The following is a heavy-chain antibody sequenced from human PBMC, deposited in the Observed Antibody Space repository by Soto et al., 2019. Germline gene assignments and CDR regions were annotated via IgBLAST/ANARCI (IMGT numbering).Heavy chain of an antibody. CDR1: GGTFSSYA. CDR3: ARTLYYYDSSGYYYAF. V-gene: IGHV1-69*01. D-gene: IGHD3-22*01. Sequence: QVQLVQSGAEVKKPGSSVKVSCKASGGTFSSYAISWVRQAPGQELEWMGGIIPIFGTANYAQKFQGRVTITAEESTSTAYMELSSLRSEDTAVYYCARTLYYYDSSGYYYAFWGPGTLVTVSS. J-gene: IGHJ4*02. CDR2: IIPIFGTA.